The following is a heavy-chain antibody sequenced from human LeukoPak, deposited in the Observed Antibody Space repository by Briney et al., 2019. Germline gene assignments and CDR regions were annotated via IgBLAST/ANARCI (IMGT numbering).Heavy chain of an antibody. CDR2: IYYSGST. CDR3: ARHWDDGGTFDY. Sequence: PSETLSLTCTVSGGSISSYYWSWIRQPPGKGLEWIGYIYYSGSTNYNPSLKSRVTISVDTSKNQFSLKLSSVTAADTAVYYCARHWDDGGTFDYWGQGTLVTVSS. J-gene: IGHJ4*02. CDR1: GGSISSYY. V-gene: IGHV4-59*08. D-gene: IGHD4-23*01.